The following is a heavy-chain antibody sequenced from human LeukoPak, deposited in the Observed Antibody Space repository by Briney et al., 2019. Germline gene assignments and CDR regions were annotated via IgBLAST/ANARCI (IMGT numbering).Heavy chain of an antibody. Sequence: SETLSLTCTVSSGSISTFYWSWIRQPAGKGLEWIGRIYTTGSTNYNPSLKSRVTMSVDTSKNQFSLKLSSVTAADTAVYYCARPYYYGSGSWGQGTLVTVSS. CDR2: IYTTGST. CDR1: SGSISTFY. D-gene: IGHD3-10*01. CDR3: ARPYYYGSGS. V-gene: IGHV4-4*07. J-gene: IGHJ5*02.